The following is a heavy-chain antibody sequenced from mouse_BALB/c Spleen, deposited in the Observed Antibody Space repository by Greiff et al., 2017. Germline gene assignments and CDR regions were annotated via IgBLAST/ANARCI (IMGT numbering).Heavy chain of an antibody. V-gene: IGHV1-5*01. CDR2: IYPGSSDT. D-gene: IGHD2-4*01. CDR1: GYSFTSYW. Sequence: VQLQQSGTVLARPGASVKMSCKASGYSFTSYWMHWVKQRPGQGLEWIGAIYPGSSDTSYNQKFKGKAKLTAVTSASTAYMELSSLTNEDSAVYYCTREDYDWYFDVWGAGTTVTVSS. J-gene: IGHJ1*01. CDR3: TREDYDWYFDV.